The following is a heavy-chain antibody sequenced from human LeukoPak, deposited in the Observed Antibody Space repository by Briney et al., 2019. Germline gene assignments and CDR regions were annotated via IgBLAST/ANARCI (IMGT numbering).Heavy chain of an antibody. CDR2: IWYDGSNK. V-gene: IGHV3-33*01. D-gene: IGHD7-27*01. J-gene: IGHJ6*02. CDR1: GFTFSSYG. Sequence: PGGSLRLSCAASGFTFSSYGMHWVRQAPGKGLEWVAVIWYDGSNKYYADSVKGRFPISRDNSKNTLYLQMNSLRAEDTAVYYCARDGSNWGYYYYYGMDVWGQGTTVTVSS. CDR3: ARDGSNWGYYYYYGMDV.